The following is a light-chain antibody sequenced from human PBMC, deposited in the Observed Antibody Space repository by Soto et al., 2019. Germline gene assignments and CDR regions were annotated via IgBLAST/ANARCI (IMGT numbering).Light chain of an antibody. V-gene: IGKV3-15*01. J-gene: IGKJ1*01. CDR2: GAS. Sequence: IVMTQSPATLSVSPVERATLSCRASQSVSSNLAWYQQKPGQAPRLLIYGASTRATGIPARFSGSGSGTEFALTISSLQSEDFAVYYCQQYNNWPPVTFGQGTKVDIK. CDR1: QSVSSN. CDR3: QQYNNWPPVT.